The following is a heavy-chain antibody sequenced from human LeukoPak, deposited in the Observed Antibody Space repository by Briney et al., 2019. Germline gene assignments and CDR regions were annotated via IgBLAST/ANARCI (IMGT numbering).Heavy chain of an antibody. J-gene: IGHJ6*02. CDR2: INPKSGGT. CDR1: GHTFIDYY. Sequence: ASVKVSCRASGHTFIDYYLNWVRQAPGQGLEWMGWINPKSGGTNYAKKFQSRVTLTRDTSISTAYMELKSLRSDDTAIYYCARGGSSDYYFDYSTLDIWGQGTPVTVSS. V-gene: IGHV1-2*02. D-gene: IGHD3-9*01. CDR3: ARGGSSDYYFDYSTLDI.